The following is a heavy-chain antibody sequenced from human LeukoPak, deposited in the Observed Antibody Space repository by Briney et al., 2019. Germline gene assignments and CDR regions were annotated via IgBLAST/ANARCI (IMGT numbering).Heavy chain of an antibody. J-gene: IGHJ3*02. CDR1: GGSISSYY. V-gene: IGHV4-59*01. CDR3: ASHCSGGSCYPDAFDI. CDR2: IYYSGST. D-gene: IGHD2-15*01. Sequence: SETLSLTCTVSGGSISSYYWSWIRQPPGKGLEWIGYIYYSGSTNYNPSLKSRVTISVDTSKNQFSLKLSSVTAADTAVYYCASHCSGGSCYPDAFDIWGQGTMVTVSS.